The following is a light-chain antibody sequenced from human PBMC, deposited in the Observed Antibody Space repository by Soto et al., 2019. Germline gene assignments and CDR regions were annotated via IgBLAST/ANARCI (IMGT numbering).Light chain of an antibody. CDR2: DAS. CDR3: QQYNNWPIT. V-gene: IGKV3D-15*01. Sequence: EIVMAQSPGTPSVSPGERATPSFRASQSVSRNLAWYQQKPGQAPRLLIYDASTRATGTPARFSGSGSGTKFTLSISSLQSEDFAVYYCQQYNNWPITFGQGTRLEIK. CDR1: QSVSRN. J-gene: IGKJ5*01.